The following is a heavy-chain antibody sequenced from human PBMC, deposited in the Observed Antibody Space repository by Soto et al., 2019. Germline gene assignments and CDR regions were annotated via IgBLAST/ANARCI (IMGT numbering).Heavy chain of an antibody. D-gene: IGHD2-8*02. CDR3: ARATSFSGHHGY. J-gene: IGHJ4*02. CDR2: IYYSGST. Sequence: QLQLQESGPGLVKPSQTLSLACTVSGGSFSSGGYYWSWIRQLPGQGLEWIGYIYYSGSTYYNPSLNSRFTISLDTSKTQFSLKLSSVTDADTAVYYCARATSFSGHHGYWGQGTLVTVSS. V-gene: IGHV4-31*03. CDR1: GGSFSSGGYY.